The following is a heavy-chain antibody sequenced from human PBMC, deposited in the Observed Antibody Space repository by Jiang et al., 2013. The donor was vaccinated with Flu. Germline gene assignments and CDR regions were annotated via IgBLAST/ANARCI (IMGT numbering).Heavy chain of an antibody. CDR2: INPSGGST. Sequence: CKASGYTFTSYYMHWVRQAPGQGLEWMGIINPSGGSTSYAQKFQGRVTMTRDTSTSTVYMELSSLRSEDTAVYYCARTGIYCSSTSCYLGDAFDIWGQGTMVTVSS. CDR3: ARTGIYCSSTSCYLGDAFDI. J-gene: IGHJ3*02. D-gene: IGHD2-2*01. V-gene: IGHV1-46*01. CDR1: GYTFTSYY.